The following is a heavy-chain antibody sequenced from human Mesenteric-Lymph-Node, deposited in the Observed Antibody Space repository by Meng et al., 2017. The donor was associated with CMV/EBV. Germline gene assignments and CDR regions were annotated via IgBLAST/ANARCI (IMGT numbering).Heavy chain of an antibody. V-gene: IGHV1-18*04. D-gene: IGHD1-26*01. CDR2: ISAANGNT. CDR1: GYTFRHFG. Sequence: ASVKVSCKASGYTFRHFGISWVRQAPGQGLEWMGWISAANGNTNYAQKLQGRVTMTTDTSTSTAYMELRSLRSDDTAVYYCAREGGSGSYGATVYYYYGMDVWGQGTTVTVSS. J-gene: IGHJ6*02. CDR3: AREGGSGSYGATVYYYYGMDV.